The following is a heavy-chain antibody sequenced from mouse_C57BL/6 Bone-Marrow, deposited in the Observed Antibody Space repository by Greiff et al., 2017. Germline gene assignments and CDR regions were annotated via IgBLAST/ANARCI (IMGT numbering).Heavy chain of an antibody. CDR2: IYPRSGNT. V-gene: IGHV1-81*01. CDR1: GYTFTSYG. J-gene: IGHJ3*01. CDR3: AREGDYGNYRFAY. D-gene: IGHD2-1*01. Sequence: QVQLQQSGAELARPGASVKLSCKASGYTFTSYGISWVKQRTGQGLEWIGEIYPRSGNTYYNEKFKGKATLTADKSSSTAYMELRSLTSEDSAVYFGAREGDYGNYRFAYWGQGTLVTVSA.